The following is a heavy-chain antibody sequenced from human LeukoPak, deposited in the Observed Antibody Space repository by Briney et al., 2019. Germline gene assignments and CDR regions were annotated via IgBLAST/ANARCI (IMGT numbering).Heavy chain of an antibody. CDR2: ISVYNGNT. CDR3: ARPLTMVRGVIPFGY. D-gene: IGHD3-10*01. V-gene: IGHV1-18*01. Sequence: ASVKVSCKASGYTFASFGIHWVRQAPGQGLDWMGWISVYNGNTNYAQKLQDRVTMTTDTSTSTAYMELSRLRSDDTAVYYCARPLTMVRGVIPFGYWGQGTLVTVSS. CDR1: GYTFASFG. J-gene: IGHJ4*02.